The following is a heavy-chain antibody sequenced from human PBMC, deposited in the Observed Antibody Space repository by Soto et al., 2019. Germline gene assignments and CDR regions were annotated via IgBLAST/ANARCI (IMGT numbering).Heavy chain of an antibody. CDR1: GYSFTSYW. J-gene: IGHJ6*02. Sequence: GESLKISCNGSGYSFTSYWISWVRQMPGKGLEWMGRIDPSDSYTNYSPSFQGHVTISADKSISTAYLQWSSLKASDTAMYYCARHPALDDFWSGYYYYYGMDVWGQGTTVTVS. CDR2: IDPSDSYT. CDR3: ARHPALDDFWSGYYYYYGMDV. V-gene: IGHV5-10-1*01. D-gene: IGHD3-3*01.